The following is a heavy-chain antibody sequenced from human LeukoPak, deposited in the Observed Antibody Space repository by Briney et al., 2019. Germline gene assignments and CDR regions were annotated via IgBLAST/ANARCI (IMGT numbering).Heavy chain of an antibody. CDR1: GFTFSSYA. CDR3: ASYLRGYMDV. D-gene: IGHD3-10*01. V-gene: IGHV3-21*01. J-gene: IGHJ6*03. CDR2: ISSSSSYI. Sequence: PGGSLRLSCAASGFTFSSYAMSWVRQAPGKGLEWVSSISSSSSYIYYADSVKGRFTISRDNAKKSLYLQMNSLRAEDTAVYYCASYLRGYMDVWGKGTTVTVSS.